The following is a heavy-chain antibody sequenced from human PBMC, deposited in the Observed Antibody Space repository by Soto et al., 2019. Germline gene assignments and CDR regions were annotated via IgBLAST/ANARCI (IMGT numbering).Heavy chain of an antibody. CDR2: IYHSGST. D-gene: IGHD6-13*01. CDR1: GGSISSGGYS. CDR3: ARTSSSWSGYYFDF. J-gene: IGHJ4*02. V-gene: IGHV4-30-2*01. Sequence: QLQLQESGSGLVKPSQTLSLTCAVSGGSISSGGYSWSWIRQPPGKGLEWIGYIYHSGSTYYDQPLKSRVTISVDRSKNQFSLKLSSVTAAYTAVYYCARTSSSWSGYYFDFWGQGTLVTVSS.